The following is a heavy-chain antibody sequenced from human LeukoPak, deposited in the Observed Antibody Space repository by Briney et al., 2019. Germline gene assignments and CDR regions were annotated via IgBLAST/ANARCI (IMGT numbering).Heavy chain of an antibody. V-gene: IGHV1-18*01. CDR3: ARNIAVAGNYYYYYGMDV. D-gene: IGHD6-19*01. Sequence: ASVKVSCKASGYTFTSYGISWVRQAPGQGLEWMGWISAYNGNTNYAQKLQGRDTMTTDTSTSTAYMELRSLRSDDTAVYYCARNIAVAGNYYYYYGMDVWGQGTTVTVSS. CDR2: ISAYNGNT. CDR1: GYTFTSYG. J-gene: IGHJ6*02.